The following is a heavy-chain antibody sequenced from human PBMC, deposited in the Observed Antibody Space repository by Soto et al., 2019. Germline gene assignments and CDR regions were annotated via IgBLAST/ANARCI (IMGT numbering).Heavy chain of an antibody. D-gene: IGHD2-2*01. Sequence: QVQLVQSGAEVKKPGASVKVSCKASGYTFTSYAMHWVRQAPGQRLEWMGWINAGNGNTKYSQKFQGRVTITRDTSASTAYRELSSLRSEDTAVYYCARSKRVMVVVVPAAMHGWFDPWGQGTLVTVSS. V-gene: IGHV1-3*01. J-gene: IGHJ5*02. CDR2: INAGNGNT. CDR1: GYTFTSYA. CDR3: ARSKRVMVVVVPAAMHGWFDP.